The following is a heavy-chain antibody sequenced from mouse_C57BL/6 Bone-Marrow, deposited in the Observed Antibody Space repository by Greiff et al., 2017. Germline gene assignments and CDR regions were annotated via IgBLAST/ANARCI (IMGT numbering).Heavy chain of an antibody. V-gene: IGHV7-3*01. CDR1: GFTFTDYY. CDR3: ARWDYGSSPYWYFDV. Sequence: EVQLVESGGGLVQPGGSLSLSCAASGFTFTDYYMSWVRQPPGKALEWLGFIRNKANGYTTEYSASVKGRFTISRDNSQSILYLQMNALRAEDSATYYGARWDYGSSPYWYFDVWGTGTTVTVSS. CDR2: IRNKANGYTT. D-gene: IGHD1-1*01. J-gene: IGHJ1*03.